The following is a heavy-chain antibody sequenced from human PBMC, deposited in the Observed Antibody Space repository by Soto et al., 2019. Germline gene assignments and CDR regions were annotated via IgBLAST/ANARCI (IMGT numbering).Heavy chain of an antibody. CDR2: TYYRSKWYN. Sequence: SQTLSLTFAISGDSVSSNSSAWNWIRQSPSRGLEWLGRTYYRSKWYNDYAVSVKSRITINPDTSKNQFSLQLNSVTPEDTAVYYCARDAQNCSSTSCYDYYYGMDVWGQGTTVTVSS. CDR3: ARDAQNCSSTSCYDYYYGMDV. V-gene: IGHV6-1*01. D-gene: IGHD2-2*01. CDR1: GDSVSSNSSA. J-gene: IGHJ6*02.